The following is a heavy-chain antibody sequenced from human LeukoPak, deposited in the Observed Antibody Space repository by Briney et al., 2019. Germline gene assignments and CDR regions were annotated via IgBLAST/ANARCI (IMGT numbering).Heavy chain of an antibody. V-gene: IGHV3-30*18. J-gene: IGHJ4*02. Sequence: PGTSLRLSCAASGITISNYGVHWVRQAPGKGLEWLAVISYDGLNKNYADSVKGRFSISRDNSKNTLYLQMNSLRAEDTAVYYCAKPRDYDKYYFDYWGQGTLVTVSS. CDR2: ISYDGLNK. D-gene: IGHD3-9*01. CDR3: AKPRDYDKYYFDY. CDR1: GITISNYG.